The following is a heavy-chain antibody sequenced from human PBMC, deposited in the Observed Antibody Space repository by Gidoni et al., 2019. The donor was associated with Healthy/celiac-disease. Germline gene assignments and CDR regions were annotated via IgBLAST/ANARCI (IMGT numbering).Heavy chain of an antibody. J-gene: IGHJ5*02. V-gene: IGHV3-66*02. CDR1: GFTVSSNY. Sequence: EVQLVESGGGLVQPGGSVGLSWAAPGFTVSSNYMSWVRQAPGKGLEWVSVIYSGGSTYYADSVKGRFTISRDNSKNTLYLQMNSLRAEDTAVYYCARDGWAAAGTTWGQGTLVTVSS. CDR2: IYSGGST. D-gene: IGHD6-13*01. CDR3: ARDGWAAAGTT.